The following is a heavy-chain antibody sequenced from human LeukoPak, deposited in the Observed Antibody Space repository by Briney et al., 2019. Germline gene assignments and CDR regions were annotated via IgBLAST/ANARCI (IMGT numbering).Heavy chain of an antibody. CDR2: ITTNGGST. D-gene: IGHD3-10*01. CDR1: GFTFSSYA. CDR3: AKSGDRTSMRFGELN. V-gene: IGHV3-23*01. J-gene: IGHJ4*02. Sequence: GGSLRLSCAASGFTFSSYAMSWVRQAPGKGLEWVSAITTNGGSTYYADSVKGRFTISRDNFKNTLYLQMNSLRVEDAAVYYCAKSGDRTSMRFGELNWGQGTLVTVSS.